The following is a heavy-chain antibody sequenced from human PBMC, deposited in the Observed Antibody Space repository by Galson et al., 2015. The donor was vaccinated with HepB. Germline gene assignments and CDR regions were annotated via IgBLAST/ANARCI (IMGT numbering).Heavy chain of an antibody. J-gene: IGHJ6*02. CDR1: GYTFTSYY. CDR3: ARDQEDIVLMVYAMGVSGYGMDV. CDR2: INPSGGST. V-gene: IGHV1-46*01. Sequence: SVKVSCKASGYTFTSYYMHWVRQAPGQGLEWMGIINPSGGSTSYAQKFQGRVTMTRDTSTSTVYMELSSLRSEDTAVYYCARDQEDIVLMVYAMGVSGYGMDVWGQGTTVTVSS. D-gene: IGHD2-8*01.